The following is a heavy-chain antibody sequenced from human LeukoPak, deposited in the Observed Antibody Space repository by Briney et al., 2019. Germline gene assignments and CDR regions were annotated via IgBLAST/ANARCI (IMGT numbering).Heavy chain of an antibody. D-gene: IGHD5-18*01. J-gene: IGHJ4*02. V-gene: IGHV3-30*03. Sequence: PGGSLRLSCVPSGFIFTNYAMHWVRQTPGKGLEWVASILYDGSKKYYADSVKGRFSIYRDNSNYTLYLSMNSLRTEDTAVYYCAVGYLGYWGQGSLVTVSS. CDR2: ILYDGSKK. CDR3: AVGYLGY. CDR1: GFIFTNYA.